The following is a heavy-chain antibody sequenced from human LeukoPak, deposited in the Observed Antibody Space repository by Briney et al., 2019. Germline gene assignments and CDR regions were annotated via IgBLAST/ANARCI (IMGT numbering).Heavy chain of an antibody. CDR3: AKSYSWNYKGKLYYYYGMDV. CDR2: TYYRSKWYN. V-gene: IGHV6-1*01. CDR1: GDSVSSNSAA. J-gene: IGHJ6*02. D-gene: IGHD1-7*01. Sequence: SQTLSLTCAISGDSVSSNSAAWNWIRQSPSRGLEWLGRTYYRSKWYNDYAVSVKSRITINPDTSKNQFSLQLNSVTPEDTAVYYCAKSYSWNYKGKLYYYYGMDVWGQGTTVTVSS.